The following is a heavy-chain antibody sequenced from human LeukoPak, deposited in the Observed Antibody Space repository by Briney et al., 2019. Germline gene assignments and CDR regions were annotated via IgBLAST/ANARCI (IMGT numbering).Heavy chain of an antibody. Sequence: GGTLRLSCAASGFTLRNYDISGVGQTRAKGLEWVAFIRYDGSIQHYADSVNGGFTLSSDTARTSLSLQRNGLRAQHTPVYFCARDLSGIAGYTYGRGIDYWGQGTLVTVSS. CDR1: GFTLRNYD. V-gene: IGHV3-30*02. D-gene: IGHD5-18*01. J-gene: IGHJ4*02. CDR3: ARDLSGIAGYTYGRGIDY. CDR2: IRYDGSIQ.